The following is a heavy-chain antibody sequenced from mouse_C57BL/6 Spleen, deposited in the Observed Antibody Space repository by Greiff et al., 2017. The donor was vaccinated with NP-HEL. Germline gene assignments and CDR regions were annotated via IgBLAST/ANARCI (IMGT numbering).Heavy chain of an antibody. D-gene: IGHD1-1*01. Sequence: EVMLVDSGGGLVKPGGSLKLSCAASGFTFSSYAMSWVRQTPEKRLEWVATISDGGSYTYYPDNVKGRFTISRDNAKNNLYLQMSHLKSEDTAMYYCARSTVVATRDAMDYWGQGTSVTVSS. CDR1: GFTFSSYA. V-gene: IGHV5-4*03. CDR2: ISDGGSYT. J-gene: IGHJ4*01. CDR3: ARSTVVATRDAMDY.